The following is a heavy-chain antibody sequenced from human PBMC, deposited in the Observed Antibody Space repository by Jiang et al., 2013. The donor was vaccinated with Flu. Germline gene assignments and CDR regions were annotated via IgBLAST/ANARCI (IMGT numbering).Heavy chain of an antibody. CDR2: INHSGST. Sequence: KGLEWIGEINHSGSTNYNPSLKSRVTISVDTSKNQFSLKLSSVTAADTAVYYCAREAYSSSRHFDYVGPGNPGHRLL. CDR3: AREAYSSSRHFDY. V-gene: IGHV4-34*01. J-gene: IGHJ4*02. D-gene: IGHD6-13*01.